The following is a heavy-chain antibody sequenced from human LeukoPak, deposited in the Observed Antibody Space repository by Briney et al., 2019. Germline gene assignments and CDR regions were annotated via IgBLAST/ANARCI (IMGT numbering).Heavy chain of an antibody. Sequence: GGSLRLSCAASGFTFNNYGMHWVRQAPGKGLDWVAVISYDGSKKYYADSVKGRFTISRDNSKNTLYLQMDSLRPEDTAVYYCAKNSLDGYIFDCWGQGTLVTVSS. J-gene: IGHJ4*02. V-gene: IGHV3-30*18. CDR1: GFTFNNYG. D-gene: IGHD3/OR15-3a*01. CDR3: AKNSLDGYIFDC. CDR2: ISYDGSKK.